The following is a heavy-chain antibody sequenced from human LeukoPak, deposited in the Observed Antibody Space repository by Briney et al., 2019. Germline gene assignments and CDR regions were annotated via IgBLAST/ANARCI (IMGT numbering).Heavy chain of an antibody. J-gene: IGHJ3*02. CDR1: GFTFSSYS. V-gene: IGHV3-21*01. CDR3: ARDAVVTMVRGQDAFDI. Sequence: PGGSLRLSCAASGFTFSSYSMNWVRQAPGKGLEWVSSISSSSSYIYYADSVKGRFTISRDNAKNSLYLQMNSLRAEDTAVYYCARDAVVTMVRGQDAFDIWGQGTMVTVSS. CDR2: ISSSSSYI. D-gene: IGHD3-10*01.